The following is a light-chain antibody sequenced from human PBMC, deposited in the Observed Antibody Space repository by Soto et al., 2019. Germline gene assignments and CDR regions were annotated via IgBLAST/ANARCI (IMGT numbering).Light chain of an antibody. CDR1: QRISNSY. CDR3: QQYARPPYA. J-gene: IGKJ2*01. CDR2: DAS. V-gene: IGKV3-20*01. Sequence: EIVLTQSPGTLSLSPGERATLSCRASQRISNSYLAWYQQKPGQAPRLLLYDASSRATGIPDRVSGSGSGTHFTLTISTLEPEDFAVYYCQQYARPPYAFGQGTKVEIK.